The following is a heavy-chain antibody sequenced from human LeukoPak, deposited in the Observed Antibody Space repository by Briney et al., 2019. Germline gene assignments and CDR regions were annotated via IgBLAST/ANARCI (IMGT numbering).Heavy chain of an antibody. J-gene: IGHJ4*02. V-gene: IGHV1-2*06. Sequence: ASVKVSCKASGYTFTGYYMHWVRQAPGQGLEWMGRINPNSGGTNYAQKFQGRVTMTRDTSISTAYMELSRLRFDDTAVYYCARAQRGYSYGCFNCWGQGTLVTVSS. CDR3: ARAQRGYSYGCFNC. CDR2: INPNSGGT. D-gene: IGHD5-18*01. CDR1: GYTFTGYY.